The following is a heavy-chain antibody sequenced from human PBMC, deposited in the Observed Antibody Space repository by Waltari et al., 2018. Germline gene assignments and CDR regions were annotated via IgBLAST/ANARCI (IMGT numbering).Heavy chain of an antibody. CDR2: IYYSGST. CDR1: GGSISSYY. D-gene: IGHD3-3*01. V-gene: IGHV4-59*01. Sequence: QVQLQESRQGLVKPSETLSLTCTVSGGSISSYYWSWLRQPPGQGLEWIGYIYYSGSTNYNPSLKSRVTISVDTSKNQFSLKLSSVTAADTAVYYCARGDYDFWSGYYSLGWFDPWGQGTLVTVSS. J-gene: IGHJ5*02. CDR3: ARGDYDFWSGYYSLGWFDP.